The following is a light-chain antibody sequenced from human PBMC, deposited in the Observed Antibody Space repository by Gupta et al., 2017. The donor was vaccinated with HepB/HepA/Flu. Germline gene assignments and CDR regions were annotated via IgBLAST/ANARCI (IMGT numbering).Light chain of an antibody. Sequence: DIQMTQSPSTLSASVGDRVTITCRASQSISGWMVWYQQKPGKAPKLMIYKASRGESGVPSRFSGSGSGTEFTLTISSLQPDDFATYYCQQYNSYWTFGQGTKVEIK. J-gene: IGKJ1*01. CDR1: QSISGW. CDR3: QQYNSYWT. CDR2: KAS. V-gene: IGKV1-5*03.